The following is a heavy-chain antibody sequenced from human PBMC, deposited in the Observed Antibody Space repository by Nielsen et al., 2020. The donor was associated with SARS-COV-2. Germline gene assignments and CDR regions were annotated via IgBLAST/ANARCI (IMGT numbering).Heavy chain of an antibody. Sequence: WVRQAPGQGLEWMGGIIPIFGTANYAQKFQGRVTITADESTSTAYMELSSLRSEDTAVYYCARVKLLWFGELLSFATPPFYGMDVWGQGTTVTVSS. D-gene: IGHD3-10*01. J-gene: IGHJ6*02. CDR3: ARVKLLWFGELLSFATPPFYGMDV. V-gene: IGHV1-69*01. CDR2: IIPIFGTA.